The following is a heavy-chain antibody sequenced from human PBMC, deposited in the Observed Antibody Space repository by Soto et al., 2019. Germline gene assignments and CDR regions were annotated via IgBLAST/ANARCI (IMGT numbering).Heavy chain of an antibody. J-gene: IGHJ4*02. CDR3: AREHSSGWYGLFDY. CDR1: GFTFSSYA. Sequence: PGWSLRLSCAASGFTFSSYAMHWVRQAPGKGLEWVAVISYDGSNKYCADSVKGRFTISRDNSKNTLYLQMNSLRAEDTAVYYCAREHSSGWYGLFDYWGQGTLVTVSS. D-gene: IGHD6-19*01. V-gene: IGHV3-30-3*01. CDR2: ISYDGSNK.